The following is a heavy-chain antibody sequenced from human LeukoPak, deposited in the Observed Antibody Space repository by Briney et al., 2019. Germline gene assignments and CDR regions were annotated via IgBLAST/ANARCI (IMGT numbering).Heavy chain of an antibody. CDR2: ISGSGGST. D-gene: IGHD3-10*01. J-gene: IGHJ4*02. Sequence: TGGSLRLSCAASGFTFSSYAMSWVRQAPGKGLEWVSAISGSGGSTYYADSVKGRFTISRDNSKNTLYLQMNSLRAEDTAVYYCAKDPYYGSGSYYNAYFDYWGQGTLVTVSS. CDR3: AKDPYYGSGSYYNAYFDY. V-gene: IGHV3-23*01. CDR1: GFTFSSYA.